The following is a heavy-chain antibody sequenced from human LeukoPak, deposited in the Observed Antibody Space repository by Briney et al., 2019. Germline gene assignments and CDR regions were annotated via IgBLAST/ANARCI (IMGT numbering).Heavy chain of an antibody. CDR3: AKDLFPDSGYVYFDY. J-gene: IGHJ4*02. D-gene: IGHD5-12*01. Sequence: AGGSLRLSCAASGFTFSSYAMSWVRQAPGKGLEWVSAISGSGGSTYYADSVKGRFTISRDNSKNTLYLQMNSLRAEDTAVYYCAKDLFPDSGYVYFDYWGQGTLVTVSS. CDR2: ISGSGGST. CDR1: GFTFSSYA. V-gene: IGHV3-23*01.